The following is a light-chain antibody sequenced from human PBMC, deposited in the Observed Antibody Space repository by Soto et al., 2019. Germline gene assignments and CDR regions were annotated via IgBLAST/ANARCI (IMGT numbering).Light chain of an antibody. CDR1: QSVSSSY. J-gene: IGKJ5*01. CDR3: QQYGSSIP. V-gene: IGKV3-20*01. CDR2: GAS. Sequence: EIVLTQSPGTLSLSPGERATLSCRASQSVSSSYLAWYQHKLGQAPRLLIYGASSRATGIPDRFSGSGYGTDFTLTISRLEPEDFAVNYSQQYGSSIPFGQGTRLELK.